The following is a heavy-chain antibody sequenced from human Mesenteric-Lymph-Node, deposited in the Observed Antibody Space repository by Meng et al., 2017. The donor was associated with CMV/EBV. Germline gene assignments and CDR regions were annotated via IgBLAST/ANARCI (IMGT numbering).Heavy chain of an antibody. D-gene: IGHD1-14*01. CDR3: ARVNQPRTYYYGMDV. Sequence: LSLTCAASGFTFSSYAMHWVRQAPGKGLEWVTLISYDGSSKYYADSVKGRFTISRDNSKNTLYLQMNSLRGEDTAVYYCARVNQPRTYYYGMDVWGQGTTVTVSS. CDR1: GFTFSSYA. CDR2: ISYDGSSK. J-gene: IGHJ6*02. V-gene: IGHV3-30-3*01.